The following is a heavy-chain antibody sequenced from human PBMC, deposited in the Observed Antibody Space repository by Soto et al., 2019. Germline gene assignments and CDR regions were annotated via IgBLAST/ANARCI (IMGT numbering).Heavy chain of an antibody. CDR2: ISYDGSNK. Sequence: GSLRLSSAASGXTFSSYGMDWVRQAPGKGLELVAVISYDGSNKYYADSVKCRFTISRDNSKNTLYLQMNSLRAEDKAVYYCAKDLGYRSAPDYWGQGTLGTVS. CDR3: AKDLGYRSAPDY. V-gene: IGHV3-30*18. D-gene: IGHD6-19*01. J-gene: IGHJ4*02. CDR1: GXTFSSYG.